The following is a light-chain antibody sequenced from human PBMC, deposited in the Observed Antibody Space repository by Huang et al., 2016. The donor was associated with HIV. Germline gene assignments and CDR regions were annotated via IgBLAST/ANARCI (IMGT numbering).Light chain of an antibody. CDR3: QQYYSSPLA. V-gene: IGKV4-1*01. Sequence: DIVMTQSPDSLAVSLGERVTINCKSSQSVLYSSNNKNYLAWYQQQPGQPPKLLIYWASTRESWVPDRFSGSGSGTDFTLTISSLQAEDVAFYFCQQYYSSPLAFGGGTKVEI. J-gene: IGKJ4*01. CDR2: WAS. CDR1: QSVLYSSNNKNY.